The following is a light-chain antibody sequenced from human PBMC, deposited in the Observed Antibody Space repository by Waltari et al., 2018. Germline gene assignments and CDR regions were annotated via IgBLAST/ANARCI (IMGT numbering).Light chain of an antibody. CDR2: GAS. V-gene: IGKV3-20*01. Sequence: EIVLTQSPGTLSLSPGERATLPCRASQSVRSSYLAWYLQKPGQAPRLLIYGASSRATGIPDRFSGSGSGTDFTLTISRLEPDDFAVYYCQQYGTLITFGQGTRLEI. J-gene: IGKJ5*01. CDR3: QQYGTLIT. CDR1: QSVRSSY.